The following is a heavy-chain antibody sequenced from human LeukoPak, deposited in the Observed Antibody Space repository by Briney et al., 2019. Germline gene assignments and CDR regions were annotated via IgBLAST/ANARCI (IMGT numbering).Heavy chain of an antibody. CDR3: ASPRGYYDSSGYRNDAFDI. J-gene: IGHJ3*02. Sequence: GGSLRLSCAASGFIFSSYWMHWVRQAPGKGLVWVSRINTNGRSTNYADSVKGRFTISRDNAKNTLYLQMNSLRSEDTAVYYCASPRGYYDSSGYRNDAFDIWGQGTMVTVSS. V-gene: IGHV3-74*01. CDR1: GFIFSSYW. D-gene: IGHD3-22*01. CDR2: INTNGRST.